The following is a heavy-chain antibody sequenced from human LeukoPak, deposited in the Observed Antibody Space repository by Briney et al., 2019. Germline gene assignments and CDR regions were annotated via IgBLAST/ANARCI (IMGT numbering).Heavy chain of an antibody. J-gene: IGHJ4*02. CDR2: ISGSGGST. CDR3: ARDSKWLQSPD. Sequence: GGSLRLSCAASGFTFSSYAMSWVRQAPGKGLGWVSAISGSGGSTYYADSVKGRFTISRDNSKNTLYLQMNSLRAEDTAVYYCARDSKWLQSPDWSQGTLVTVSS. D-gene: IGHD5-24*01. CDR1: GFTFSSYA. V-gene: IGHV3-23*01.